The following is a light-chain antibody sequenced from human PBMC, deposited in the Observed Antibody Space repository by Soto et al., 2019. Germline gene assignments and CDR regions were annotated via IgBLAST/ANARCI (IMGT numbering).Light chain of an antibody. CDR3: QQYNNWPPYT. CDR1: QSVSSN. Sequence: EIVMTQSPATLSVSPGARATLSCRASQSVSSNLAWYQQKPGQAPRLLIYGASTRATGIPARFSGSGSGTEFTLTISSLQSEDFAVDDCQQYNNWPPYTFGQGTKLEIK. CDR2: GAS. J-gene: IGKJ2*01. V-gene: IGKV3-15*01.